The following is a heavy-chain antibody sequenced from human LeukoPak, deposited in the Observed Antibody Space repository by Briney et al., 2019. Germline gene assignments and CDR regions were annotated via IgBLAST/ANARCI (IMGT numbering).Heavy chain of an antibody. CDR2: ISGSGGST. Sequence: QPGGSLRLSCAASGFTFSSYAMMWVRQAPGRGLEWVSAISGSGGSTYYADSVRGRFTISRHNSKNTLYLQMNSLRAEDTAVYYCAKTIQWPYYFDYWGQGTLVTVSS. CDR3: AKTIQWPYYFDY. D-gene: IGHD6-19*01. J-gene: IGHJ4*02. V-gene: IGHV3-23*01. CDR1: GFTFSSYA.